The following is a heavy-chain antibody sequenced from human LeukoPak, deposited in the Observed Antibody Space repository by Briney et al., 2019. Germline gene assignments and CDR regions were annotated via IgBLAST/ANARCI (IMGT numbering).Heavy chain of an antibody. D-gene: IGHD5-24*01. J-gene: IGHJ4*02. CDR3: ARDMGDGYNDY. CDR1: GYTFTSYY. CDR2: INPSGGST. Sequence: PGGSLRLSCAASGYTFTSYYMHWVRQAPGQGLEWMGIINPSGGSTSYAQKFQGRVTMTRDTSTSTVYMELSSLRSEDTAVYYCARDMGDGYNDYWGQGTLVTVSS. V-gene: IGHV1-46*01.